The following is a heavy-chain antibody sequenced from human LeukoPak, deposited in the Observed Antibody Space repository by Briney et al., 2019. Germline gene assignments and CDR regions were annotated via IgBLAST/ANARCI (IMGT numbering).Heavy chain of an antibody. CDR1: VLLPCECT. J-gene: IGHJ4*02. V-gene: IGHV3-23*01. CDR3: AKPHASGIYLPYDN. CDR2: ISPNGGIA. Sequence: GGSLRLSSAPSVLLPCECTMSCVPGTPEGGVQWGSAISPNGGIATYAESVKARFIISRDNSRNTLYLQMNSSRAEDTAVYYCAKPHASGIYLPYDNWGQGTPVTVSS. D-gene: IGHD3-10*01.